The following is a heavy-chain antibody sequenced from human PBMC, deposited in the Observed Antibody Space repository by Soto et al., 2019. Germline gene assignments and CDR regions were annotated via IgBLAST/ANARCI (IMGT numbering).Heavy chain of an antibody. J-gene: IGHJ4*02. CDR1: GFTFSGYA. CDR2: IHGGANSA. D-gene: IGHD3-16*01. V-gene: IGHV3-23*01. Sequence: EVQLLESGGDLVQPGRSLRLSCAASGFTFSGYAMSWVRQAPGKGLEWVSVIHGGANSAYYADSVKGRFTISRDTSKNTSFLQMRSLRGEDQAVCHCAKYRGRVSTSWHFDSWGQGTLVTVSS. CDR3: AKYRGRVSTSWHFDS.